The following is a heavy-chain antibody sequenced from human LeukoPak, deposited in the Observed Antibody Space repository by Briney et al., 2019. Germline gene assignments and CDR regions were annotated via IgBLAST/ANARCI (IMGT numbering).Heavy chain of an antibody. Sequence: ASVKVSCKASGYTFTNYGINWVRQAPGQGLEWMGWISTHNGNTHYAQKLQGRVTMTTDTSTSTAYMELRSLRSDDTAVYYCARRCGGDCYAFDSWGQGTLLTVSS. J-gene: IGHJ4*02. CDR1: GYTFTNYG. CDR2: ISTHNGNT. V-gene: IGHV1-18*01. CDR3: ARRCGGDCYAFDS. D-gene: IGHD2-21*02.